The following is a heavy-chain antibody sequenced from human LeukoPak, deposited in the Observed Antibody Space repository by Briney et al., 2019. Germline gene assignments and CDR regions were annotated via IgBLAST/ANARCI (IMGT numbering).Heavy chain of an antibody. D-gene: IGHD3-9*01. CDR2: VGPSGART. CDR1: GFTFSSYA. J-gene: IGHJ4*02. V-gene: IGHV3-23*01. Sequence: GGSLRLSCAASGFTFSSYAMNWVRQAPGKGLEWVSGVGPSGARTYYADSVKGRFTVSRDNSKNMVFLQMNSLRAEDTAIYYCAKDDAYLRYDDWGQGTLVTVSS. CDR3: AKDDAYLRYDD.